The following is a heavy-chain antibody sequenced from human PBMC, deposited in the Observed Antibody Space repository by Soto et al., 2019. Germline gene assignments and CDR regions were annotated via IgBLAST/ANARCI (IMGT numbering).Heavy chain of an antibody. Sequence: GGSLRLSCAASGFTFSSYAMTWVRQAPGKGLEWISSISDGYDGPYYADSVKGRFTISRDNSKNTLYLQMNSLRAEDTAVYYCARAPDSSGYSGGFDYWGQGTLVTVSS. J-gene: IGHJ4*02. CDR1: GFTFSSYA. CDR3: ARAPDSSGYSGGFDY. V-gene: IGHV3-23*01. D-gene: IGHD3-22*01. CDR2: ISDGYDGP.